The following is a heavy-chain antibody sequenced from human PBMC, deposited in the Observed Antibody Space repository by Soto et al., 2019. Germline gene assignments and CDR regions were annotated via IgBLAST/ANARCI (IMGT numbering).Heavy chain of an antibody. J-gene: IGHJ5*02. CDR1: GFTFSTHA. CDR2: MSGNSYGA. Sequence: GGSLRLSCAASGFTFSTHAMSWVRQAPGSGLEWVSAMSGNSYGAYYAYSVRGRFTISRDNSKNTMSLQLNSLRADDTAIYYCAKGRSANGLDWLDPWGQGTLVTVSS. D-gene: IGHD3-10*01. CDR3: AKGRSANGLDWLDP. V-gene: IGHV3-23*01.